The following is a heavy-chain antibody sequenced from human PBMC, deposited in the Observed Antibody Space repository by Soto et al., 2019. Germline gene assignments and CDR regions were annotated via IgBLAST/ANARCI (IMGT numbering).Heavy chain of an antibody. CDR3: ARTGSSGYPYFDY. J-gene: IGHJ4*02. CDR2: IYYSGST. D-gene: IGHD3-22*01. CDR1: GGSISSYY. V-gene: IGHV4-59*01. Sequence: SETLSLTCTVSGGSISSYYWSWIRQPPGKGLEWIGHIYYSGSTNYNPSLKSRVTISVDTSKNQFSLKLSSVTAADTAVYYCARTGSSGYPYFDYWGQGTLVTVS.